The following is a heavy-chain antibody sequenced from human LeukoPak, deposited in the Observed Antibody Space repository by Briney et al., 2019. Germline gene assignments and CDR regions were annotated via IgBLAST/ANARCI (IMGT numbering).Heavy chain of an antibody. J-gene: IGHJ4*02. CDR3: AREAVAGTRYFDY. V-gene: IGHV4-61*01. CDR2: SYYSGST. D-gene: IGHD6-19*01. CDR1: GGSVSSGSYY. Sequence: SETLSLTCTVSGGSVSSGSYYWSWIRQPPGKGLEWIGYSYYSGSTNYNPSLKSRVTISVDTSKNQFSLKLSSVTAADTAVYYCAREAVAGTRYFDYWGQGTLVTVSS.